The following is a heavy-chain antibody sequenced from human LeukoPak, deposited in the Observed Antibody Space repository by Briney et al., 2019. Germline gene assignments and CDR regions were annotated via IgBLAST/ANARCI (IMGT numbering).Heavy chain of an antibody. Sequence: SETLSLTCTVSGGSISSYYWSWIRQPPGKGLEWIGCIYYSGSTNYTPSLKSRVTISVDTSKNQFSLKLSSVTAADTAVYYCARRNVYSSSWDYFDYWGQGTLVTVSS. V-gene: IGHV4-59*08. CDR1: GGSISSYY. J-gene: IGHJ4*02. CDR3: ARRNVYSSSWDYFDY. D-gene: IGHD6-13*01. CDR2: IYYSGST.